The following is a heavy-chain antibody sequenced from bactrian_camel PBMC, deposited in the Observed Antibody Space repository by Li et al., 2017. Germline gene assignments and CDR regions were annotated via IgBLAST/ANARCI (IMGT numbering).Heavy chain of an antibody. CDR1: GNTNFRKC. V-gene: IGHV3S53*01. J-gene: IGHJ4*01. D-gene: IGHD3*01. Sequence: VQLVESGGGSVQAGGSLRLSCAASGNTNFRKCIGWFRQAPGKEREGVATMDSDGNTFYADSVKGRFTVSKDNARNTLYLQMDSLKVEDTAIYYCAAGSRQSSVAPGPVPERLCSVARPTRCITTGARGPRSPSP. CDR2: MDSDGNT. CDR3: AAGSRQSSVAPGPVPERLCSVARPTRCITT.